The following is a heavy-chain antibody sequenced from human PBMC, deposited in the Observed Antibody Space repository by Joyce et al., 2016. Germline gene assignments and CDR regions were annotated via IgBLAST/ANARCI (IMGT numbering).Heavy chain of an antibody. J-gene: IGHJ6*03. CDR1: GGSISNYY. CDR2: IYSSGST. V-gene: IGHV4-4*07. CDR3: ARVDRWQGGSYKNRDFYYHYYMDV. D-gene: IGHD5-24*01. Sequence: QVQLQESGPGLVKPSEPLSLTCTVSGGSISNYYWSWIRQPAGKGLEWIGRIYSSGSTNYNPSLKSRVTMSVDTSKNQFSLKLSAATAADTAVYYCARVDRWQGGSYKNRDFYYHYYMDVWGKGTTVTVSS.